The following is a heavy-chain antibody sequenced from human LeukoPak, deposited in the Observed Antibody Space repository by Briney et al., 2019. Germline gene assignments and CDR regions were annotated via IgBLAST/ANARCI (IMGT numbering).Heavy chain of an antibody. Sequence: PSETLSLTCTVSGGSISSGGYYWSWIRQHPGKGLEWIGYIYYSGSTYYNPSLKSRVTISVDTSKNRFSLKLSSVTAADTAVYYCARDDSGTNAFDIWGQGTMVTVSS. V-gene: IGHV4-31*03. CDR2: IYYSGST. CDR1: GGSISSGGYY. CDR3: ARDDSGTNAFDI. D-gene: IGHD1-1*01. J-gene: IGHJ3*02.